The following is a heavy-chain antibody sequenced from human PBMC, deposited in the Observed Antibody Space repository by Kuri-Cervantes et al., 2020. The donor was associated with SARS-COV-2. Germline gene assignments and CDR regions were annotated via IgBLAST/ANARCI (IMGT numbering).Heavy chain of an antibody. CDR3: ARDIAVAEVGVAY. Sequence: GGSLRLSCTASGSTFSSYSMNWVRQAPGKGLEWVSYISSSSSTIYYADSVKGRFTISRDNSKNTLYLQMNSLRAEDKAVYYCARDIAVAEVGVAYWGQGTLVTVSS. D-gene: IGHD6-19*01. CDR1: GSTFSSYS. J-gene: IGHJ4*02. CDR2: ISSSSSTI. V-gene: IGHV3-48*01.